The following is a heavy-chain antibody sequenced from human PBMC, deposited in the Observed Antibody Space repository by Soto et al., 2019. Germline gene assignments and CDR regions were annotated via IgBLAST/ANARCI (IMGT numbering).Heavy chain of an antibody. CDR2: IYYSGST. CDR3: ARGKMGQMGAPNWFDP. CDR1: GGSISSGGYY. J-gene: IGHJ5*02. V-gene: IGHV4-31*03. D-gene: IGHD3-16*01. Sequence: PSETLSLTCTVSGGSISSGGYYWSWIRQHPGKGLEWIGYIYYSGSTYYNPSLKSRVTISVDRSKNQFSLKLSSVTAADTAVYYCARGKMGQMGAPNWFDPWGQGTLVTVSS.